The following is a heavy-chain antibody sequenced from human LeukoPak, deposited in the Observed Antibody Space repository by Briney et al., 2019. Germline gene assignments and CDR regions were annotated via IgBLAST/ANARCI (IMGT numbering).Heavy chain of an antibody. Sequence: SETLSLTCSVSGGSISSSSYYWGWIRRPPGKGLEWIGTIYYTGRTYYNPSLKSRVTISVDTSKNQFSLKLSSVTAADTAVYYCARGRYYGSGNDFRFDPWGQGTLVTVSS. V-gene: IGHV4-39*07. CDR1: GGSISSSSYY. J-gene: IGHJ5*02. CDR3: ARGRYYGSGNDFRFDP. D-gene: IGHD3-10*01. CDR2: IYYTGRT.